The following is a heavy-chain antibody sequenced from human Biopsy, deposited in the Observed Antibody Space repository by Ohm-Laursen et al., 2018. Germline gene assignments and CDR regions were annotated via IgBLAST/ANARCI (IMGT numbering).Heavy chain of an antibody. V-gene: IGHV4-59*01. Sequence: TLSLTCTVSGGSIGSFFWSWIRQPPGQGLEYIGFIYSGGNTNYNPSLKNRVTMSVDTSKNQFYLKLYSVTAADTAVYYCARGRRTSGWPYFDNWGQGALVIVSP. CDR1: GGSIGSFF. J-gene: IGHJ4*02. CDR3: ARGRRTSGWPYFDN. D-gene: IGHD6-19*01. CDR2: IYSGGNT.